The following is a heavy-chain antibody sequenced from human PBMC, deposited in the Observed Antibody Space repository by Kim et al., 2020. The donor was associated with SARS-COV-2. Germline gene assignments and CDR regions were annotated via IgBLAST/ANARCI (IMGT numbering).Heavy chain of an antibody. CDR1: GGSFSGYY. D-gene: IGHD3-22*01. V-gene: IGHV4-34*01. Sequence: SETLSLICAVYGGSFSGYYWSWIRQPPGKGLEWIGEINHSGSTNYNPSLKSRVTISVDTSKNQFSLKLSSVTAADTAVYYCARGVRGITMIVVVTSYYYYGMDVWGQGTTVTVSS. J-gene: IGHJ6*02. CDR2: INHSGST. CDR3: ARGVRGITMIVVVTSYYYYGMDV.